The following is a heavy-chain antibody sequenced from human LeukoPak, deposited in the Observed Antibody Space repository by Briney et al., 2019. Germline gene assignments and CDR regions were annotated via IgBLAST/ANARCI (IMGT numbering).Heavy chain of an antibody. D-gene: IGHD6-13*01. CDR3: ARGSIAAAGSY. CDR1: GYTFTSYA. J-gene: IGHJ4*02. CDR2: INPSGGST. Sequence: ASVKVSCKASGYTFTSYAMNWVRQAPGQGLEWMGIINPSGGSTSYAQKFQGRVTMTRDTSTSTVYMELSSLRSEDTAVYYCARGSIAAAGSYWGQGTLVTVSS. V-gene: IGHV1-46*01.